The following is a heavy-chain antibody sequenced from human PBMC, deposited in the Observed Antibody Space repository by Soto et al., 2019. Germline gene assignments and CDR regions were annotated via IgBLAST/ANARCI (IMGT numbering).Heavy chain of an antibody. CDR1: GGSLSGNY. V-gene: IGHV4-34*01. J-gene: IGHJ4*02. CDR2: THHSGST. D-gene: IGHD2-21*02. Sequence: PSETLSLTCAVYGGSLSGNYWGWIRQPPGKGLEWIGETHHSGSTAYNPSLKSRVTISVDTSRNQFSLKLNSVTAADTAVYYCARTTAAIHWNYWSQGTLVNVSS. CDR3: ARTTAAIHWNY.